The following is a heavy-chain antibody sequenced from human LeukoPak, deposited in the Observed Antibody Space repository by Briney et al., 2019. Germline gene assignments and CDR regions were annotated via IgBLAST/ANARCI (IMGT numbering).Heavy chain of an antibody. CDR1: GGSISSYY. D-gene: IGHD3-22*01. Sequence: SETLSLTCTVSGGSISSYYWRWIRQPPGRGLEWLGYIYYSGRTNYYTSIKSRVTISVDTSKNQFSLKLNSVTAADTAVYYCGRHPPSYCSDGGGYYDYWGQGTLVTVSS. V-gene: IGHV4-59*01. CDR2: IYYSGRT. J-gene: IGHJ4*02. CDR3: GRHPPSYCSDGGGYYDY.